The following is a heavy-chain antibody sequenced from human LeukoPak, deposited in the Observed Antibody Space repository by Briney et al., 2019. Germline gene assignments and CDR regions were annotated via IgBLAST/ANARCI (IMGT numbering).Heavy chain of an antibody. CDR3: ARDQESTSLSAFDI. D-gene: IGHD6-13*01. CDR1: GFTFSDAW. J-gene: IGHJ3*02. CDR2: ISGSSTYI. Sequence: KPGGSLRLSCAASGFTFSDAWLNWVRQAPGKGLEWVSSISGSSTYIYYADSVKGRFTISRDNAKNSLFLQMNSLSAEDTAVYYCARDQESTSLSAFDIWGQGTLVTVSS. V-gene: IGHV3-21*06.